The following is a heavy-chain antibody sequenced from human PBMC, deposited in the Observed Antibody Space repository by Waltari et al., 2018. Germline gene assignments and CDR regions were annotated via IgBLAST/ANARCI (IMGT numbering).Heavy chain of an antibody. D-gene: IGHD3-22*01. V-gene: IGHV3-30-3*01. CDR2: RSYDRSNK. J-gene: IGHJ4*02. CDR1: GFTSRRYA. CDR3: ARDHDSSGYYPSDY. Sequence: QVQLVESGGGVFPPGRSLTLSCATSGFTSRRYAMHRVRQAPGKGLEWVAVRSYDRSNKYYADSVKGRFTISRDNSENTLYLQMNSLRAEDTAVYYCARDHDSSGYYPSDYWGQGTLVTVSS.